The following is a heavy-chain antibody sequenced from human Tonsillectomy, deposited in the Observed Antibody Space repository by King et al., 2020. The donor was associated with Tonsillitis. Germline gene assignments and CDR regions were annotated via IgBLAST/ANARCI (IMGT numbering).Heavy chain of an antibody. CDR2: ISSSSSTI. D-gene: IGHD2-15*01. CDR3: ARGDGYCSGGSCYFWVGFDY. V-gene: IGHV3-48*01. J-gene: IGHJ4*02. Sequence: VQLVESGGGLVQPGGSLRLSCAASGFTFSSYSMNWVRQAPGKGLEWVSYISSSSSTIYYADSVKGRFTISRDNAKNSLYLQMNSLRAEDTAVYYCARGDGYCSGGSCYFWVGFDYWGQGTLVTVSS. CDR1: GFTFSSYS.